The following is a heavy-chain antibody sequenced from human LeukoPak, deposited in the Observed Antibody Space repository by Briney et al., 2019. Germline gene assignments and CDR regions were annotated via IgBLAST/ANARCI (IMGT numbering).Heavy chain of an antibody. V-gene: IGHV4-4*07. CDR2: IYASGST. J-gene: IGHJ5*02. CDR1: GGSISSYC. D-gene: IGHD1-26*01. Sequence: KTSETLSLTCTVSGGSISSYCWSWIRQPAGKGLEWIRRIYASGSTNYNPSLKSRVTMSVDTSKSQFSRKLISVTAADTAVYYCARDPRGIVGANHNWFDPWGQGTLVTVSS. CDR3: ARDPRGIVGANHNWFDP.